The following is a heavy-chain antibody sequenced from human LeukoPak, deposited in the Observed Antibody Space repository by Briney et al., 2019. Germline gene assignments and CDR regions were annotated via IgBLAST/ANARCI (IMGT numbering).Heavy chain of an antibody. Sequence: GSLRLSCAASGFTISGYEMIWVRQAPGKGLEWVSHISISGNIKKYADSVRGRSTISRDNAENSLYLQMDSLRAEDTAVYYCARAWAVSFDNWGQGTLVTVSS. J-gene: IGHJ4*02. CDR1: GFTISGYE. D-gene: IGHD4-17*01. CDR3: ARAWAVSFDN. V-gene: IGHV3-48*03. CDR2: ISISGNIK.